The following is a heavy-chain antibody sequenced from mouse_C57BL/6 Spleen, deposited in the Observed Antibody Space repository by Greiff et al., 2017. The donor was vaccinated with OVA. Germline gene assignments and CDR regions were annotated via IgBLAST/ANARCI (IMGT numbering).Heavy chain of an antibody. D-gene: IGHD1-1*01. J-gene: IGHJ2*01. CDR2: TYPGDGDT. Sequence: VQLQESGPELVKPGASVKISCKASGYAFSSSWMNWVKQRPGKGLEWIGRTYPGDGDTNYNGKFKGKATLTADKSSSTAYMQLSSLTSEDSAVYFCARSLYYYGSRGGYFDYWGQGTTLTVSS. CDR1: GYAFSSSW. V-gene: IGHV1-82*01. CDR3: ARSLYYYGSRGGYFDY.